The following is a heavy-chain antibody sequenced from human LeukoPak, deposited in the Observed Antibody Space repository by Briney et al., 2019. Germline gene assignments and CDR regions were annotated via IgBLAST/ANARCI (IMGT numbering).Heavy chain of an antibody. V-gene: IGHV4-39*02. CDR3: ARRGTYSPAGLDV. Sequence: KPSETLSLTCTVSGGSTSSSGYFCDWIRQPPGQGLEWIGSASYGGTTYFNPSLKSRITISVDTSQTHFSLNLYSVTAADTAVYYCARRGTYSPAGLDVWGQGTTVTVSS. CDR1: GGSTSSSGYF. D-gene: IGHD1-26*01. CDR2: ASYGGTT. J-gene: IGHJ6*02.